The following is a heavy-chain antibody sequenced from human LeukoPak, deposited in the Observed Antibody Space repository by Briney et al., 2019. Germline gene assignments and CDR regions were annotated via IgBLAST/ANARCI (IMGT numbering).Heavy chain of an antibody. V-gene: IGHV4-34*01. Sequence: SETLSLTCAVYGGSFSGYYWSWIRQPPGKGLEWIGEINHSGSTNYNPSLKSRVTISVDTSKNQFSLKLSSVTAADTAVYYCATNYYGSGRTPRYFDLWGRGTLVTVSS. CDR1: GGSFSGYY. D-gene: IGHD3-10*01. J-gene: IGHJ2*01. CDR2: INHSGST. CDR3: ATNYYGSGRTPRYFDL.